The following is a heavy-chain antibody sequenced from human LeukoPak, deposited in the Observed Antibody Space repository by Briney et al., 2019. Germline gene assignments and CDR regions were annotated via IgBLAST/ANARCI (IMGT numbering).Heavy chain of an antibody. CDR3: ARGPHCTSTSCYTRGVFDI. Sequence: GGSLRLSCAASGFTFSSYAMSWVRQAPGKGLEWVSSLSRSGNNMYSADSMKGRFTISRDNAKNSLFLQMSSLRAEDTAVYYCARGPHCTSTSCYTRGVFDIWGQGTMVTVSS. CDR1: GFTFSSYA. D-gene: IGHD2-2*02. J-gene: IGHJ3*02. CDR2: LSRSGNNM. V-gene: IGHV3-21*01.